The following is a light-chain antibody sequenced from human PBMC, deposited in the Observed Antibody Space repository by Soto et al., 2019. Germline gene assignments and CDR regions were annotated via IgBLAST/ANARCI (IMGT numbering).Light chain of an antibody. Sequence: DIQMTQSPSTLSASVGDRVTITCRASHSITSWLARYQQKPGKAPKLLIYKASSLESGVPSRFSGSGSGTEFTLTISSLQPDDFATYYCQQYNSYWTFGQGTKVEIK. CDR2: KAS. CDR3: QQYNSYWT. J-gene: IGKJ1*01. CDR1: HSITSW. V-gene: IGKV1-5*03.